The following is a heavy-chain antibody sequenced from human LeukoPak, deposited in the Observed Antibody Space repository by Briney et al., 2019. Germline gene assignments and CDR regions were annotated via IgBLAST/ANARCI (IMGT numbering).Heavy chain of an antibody. J-gene: IGHJ4*02. CDR1: GFTFSSYS. CDR3: ARDESPTYCGGDCYYFDY. V-gene: IGHV3-48*04. CDR2: ISSSSSTI. Sequence: GGSLRLSCAASGFTFSSYSMNWVRQAPGKGLEWVSYISSSSSTIYYADSVKGRFTISRDNAKNSLYLQMNSLRAEDTAVYYCARDESPTYCGGDCYYFDYWGQGTLVTVSS. D-gene: IGHD2-21*02.